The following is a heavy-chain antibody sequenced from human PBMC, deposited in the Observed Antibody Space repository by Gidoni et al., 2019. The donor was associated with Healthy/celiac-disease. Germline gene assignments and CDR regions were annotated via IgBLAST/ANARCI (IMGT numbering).Heavy chain of an antibody. V-gene: IGHV4-61*01. CDR2: IYYSGST. D-gene: IGHD5-18*01. CDR3: ARNPHVDTAMVLGFDY. J-gene: IGHJ4*02. Sequence: QVQLQESGPGLVKPSATLSLTCTVSGGSVSSGSYYWSWIRQPPGKGLEWIGYIYYSGSTNYNPSLKSRVTISVDTSKNQFSLKLSSVTAADTAVYYCARNPHVDTAMVLGFDYWGQGTLVTVSS. CDR1: GGSVSSGSYY.